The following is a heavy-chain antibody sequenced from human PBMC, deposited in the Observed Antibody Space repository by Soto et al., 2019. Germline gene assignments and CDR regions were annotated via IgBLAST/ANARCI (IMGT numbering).Heavy chain of an antibody. Sequence: SVKVSCKASGFTFTSSAVQWVRQARGQRLEWIGWIVVGSGNTNYAQKFQERVTITRDMSTSTAYMELSSLRSEDTAVYYCAAEDVWFGETLYYYGMDVWGQGTTVTVS. D-gene: IGHD3-10*01. J-gene: IGHJ6*02. CDR2: IVVGSGNT. V-gene: IGHV1-58*01. CDR3: AAEDVWFGETLYYYGMDV. CDR1: GFTFTSSA.